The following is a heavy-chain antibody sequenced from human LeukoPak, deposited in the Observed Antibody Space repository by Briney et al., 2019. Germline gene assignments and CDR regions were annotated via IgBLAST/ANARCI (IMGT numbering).Heavy chain of an antibody. J-gene: IGHJ4*02. CDR1: GFTFSNYW. V-gene: IGHV3-7*01. D-gene: IGHD5/OR15-5a*01. Sequence: QAGGSLRLSCTASGFTFSNYWMTWVRQAPGKGLECVANINQDESVKNYVESMKGRFTISRDNAKKSRHLQMTSLRAEDTAVYYCARDPGSSAFDYWGQGTLVTVSS. CDR3: ARDPGSSAFDY. CDR2: INQDESVK.